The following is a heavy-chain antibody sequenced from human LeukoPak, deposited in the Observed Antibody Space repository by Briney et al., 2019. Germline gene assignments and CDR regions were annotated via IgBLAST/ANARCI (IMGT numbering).Heavy chain of an antibody. CDR3: ARGPGLWFGNYYFDY. D-gene: IGHD3-10*01. Sequence: PSETLSLTCTVPGGSISSSSYYWGWIRQPPGKGLEWIGSIYYSGSTYYNPSLKSRVTISVDTSKNQFSLKLSSVTAADTAVYYCARGPGLWFGNYYFDYWGQGTLVTVSS. V-gene: IGHV4-39*01. CDR2: IYYSGST. CDR1: GGSISSSSYY. J-gene: IGHJ4*02.